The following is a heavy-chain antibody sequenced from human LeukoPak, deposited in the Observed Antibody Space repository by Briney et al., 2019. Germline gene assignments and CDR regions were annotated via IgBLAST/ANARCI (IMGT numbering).Heavy chain of an antibody. Sequence: SETLSLTCTVSGGSISSGSYYWSWIRQPPGKGLEWIGYIYYSGSTNYNPSLKSRVTISVDTSKNQFSLKLSSVTAADTAVYYCARMGRGGPGDYWGQGTLVTVSS. J-gene: IGHJ4*02. D-gene: IGHD5-24*01. CDR3: ARMGRGGPGDY. CDR2: IYYSGST. V-gene: IGHV4-61*01. CDR1: GGSISSGSYY.